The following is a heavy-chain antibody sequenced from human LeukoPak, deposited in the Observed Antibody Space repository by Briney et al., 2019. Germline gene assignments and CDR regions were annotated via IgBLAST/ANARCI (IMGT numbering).Heavy chain of an antibody. D-gene: IGHD5-18*01. Sequence: GGSLRLSCAASGFTFSTYEMNWVRQAPGKGLEWVSYISSSSSTIYYADSVKGRFTISRDNAKNSLYLQMNSLRAEDTAVYYCARETGKYSDYYYMDVWGKGTTVTVSS. J-gene: IGHJ6*03. CDR3: ARETGKYSDYYYMDV. CDR2: ISSSSSTI. CDR1: GFTFSTYE. V-gene: IGHV3-48*01.